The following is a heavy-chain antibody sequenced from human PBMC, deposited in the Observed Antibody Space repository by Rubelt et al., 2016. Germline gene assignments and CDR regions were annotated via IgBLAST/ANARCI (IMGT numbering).Heavy chain of an antibody. CDR2: IYYSGRT. Sequence: QVQLKESGPGLVKPSETLSLTCTVSGGSISSYYWSWIRQPPGKGLEWIGYIYYSGRTNYSPSLKGRVAIALDTSKKQFSLNLSSVTAADTAVYYWARLSRIVGAMYYYGVDVWGQGTTVTVSS. V-gene: IGHV4-59*08. CDR3: ARLSRIVGAMYYYGVDV. D-gene: IGHD1-26*01. CDR1: GGSISSYY. J-gene: IGHJ6*02.